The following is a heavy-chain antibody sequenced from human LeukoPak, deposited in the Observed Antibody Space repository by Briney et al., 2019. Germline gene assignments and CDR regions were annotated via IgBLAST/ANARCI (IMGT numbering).Heavy chain of an antibody. CDR2: ISGNSAFI. CDR3: ARGHTSGRSNFDC. J-gene: IGHJ4*02. CDR1: GFTFSSYA. V-gene: IGHV3-21*01. Sequence: SPGGSLRLSCAASGFTFSSYAMSWVRQAPGKGLEWVSSISGNSAFIYYADSVRGRFTISRDNAKNSLYLQMSSLRAEDTAVYYCARGHTSGRSNFDCWGLGTLVTVSS. D-gene: IGHD6-19*01.